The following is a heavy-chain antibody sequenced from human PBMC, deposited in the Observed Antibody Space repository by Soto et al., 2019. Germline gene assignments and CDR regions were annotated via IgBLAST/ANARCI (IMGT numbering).Heavy chain of an antibody. CDR2: ITWNSNVI. CDR1: GFTFDGYA. Sequence: EVQLVASGGGLVQPGRSLRLSCAASGFTFDGYAMHWVRRVPGKGLEWVSSITWNSNVICYADSVKGRFTISRDNAKNSLYLQMNSLRTEATALYYCAKGGPDAFCGGGRCYFDYWGQGALVTVSS. V-gene: IGHV3-9*01. CDR3: AKGGPDAFCGGGRCYFDY. J-gene: IGHJ4*02. D-gene: IGHD2-15*01.